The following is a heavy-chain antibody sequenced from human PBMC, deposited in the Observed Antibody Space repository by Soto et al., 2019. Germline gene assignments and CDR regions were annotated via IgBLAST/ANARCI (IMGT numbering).Heavy chain of an antibody. Sequence: QLQVVQSGVEVKKPGASVKVSCKSSRYTFTSYDVHWVRQAPGQGLEWMGLINPTGGSPNYAQTFQGRVTMTKDTSTSTVYMELSSLRSEDTAMYYCALGRGKPYYFDYWGQGTLVTVSS. CDR1: RYTFTSYD. V-gene: IGHV1-46*03. D-gene: IGHD1-26*01. J-gene: IGHJ4*02. CDR3: ALGRGKPYYFDY. CDR2: INPTGGSP.